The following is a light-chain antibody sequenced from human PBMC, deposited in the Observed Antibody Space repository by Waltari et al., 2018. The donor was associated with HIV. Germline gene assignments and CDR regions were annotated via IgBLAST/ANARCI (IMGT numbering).Light chain of an antibody. Sequence: QSALTQPASVSGSPGQSITISCTVTSSDVGSYNLVSWYQQHPGKAPKLMIYEVSKRPSGVSNRFSGSKSGNTASLTISGLQAEDEADYYCCSYGGSSSFGVFGGGTKLTVL. CDR3: CSYGGSSSFGV. J-gene: IGLJ3*02. CDR1: SSDVGSYNL. CDR2: EVS. V-gene: IGLV2-23*02.